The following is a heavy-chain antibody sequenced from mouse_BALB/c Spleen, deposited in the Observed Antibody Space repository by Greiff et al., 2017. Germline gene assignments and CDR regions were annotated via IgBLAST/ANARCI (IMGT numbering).Heavy chain of an antibody. CDR2: IDPANGNT. CDR3: ARGSSSWFAY. V-gene: IGHV14-3*02. D-gene: IGHD1-1*01. Sequence: EVQLQQSGAELVKPGASVKLSCTASGFNIKDTYMPWVKQRPEQGLEWIGRIDPANGNTKYDPKFPGKATITTDTSSNTAYLQLSSLASEDTSVCYCARGSSSWFAYWGQGTLVTVSA. CDR1: GFNIKDTY. J-gene: IGHJ3*01.